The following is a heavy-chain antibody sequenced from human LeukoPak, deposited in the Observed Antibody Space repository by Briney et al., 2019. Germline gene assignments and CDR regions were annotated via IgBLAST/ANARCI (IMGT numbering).Heavy chain of an antibody. CDR2: IKSKTDGGTT. D-gene: IGHD3-22*01. CDR3: TTPFPRYYDSSGYCH. CDR1: GFTFNNAW. J-gene: IGHJ4*02. V-gene: IGHV3-15*01. Sequence: GGSLRLSCAASGFTFNNAWMSWVRQAPGKGREWVGRIKSKTDGGTTDYAAPVKGRFTISRDDSKNTLSLQMNSLKTEDTAVYYCTTPFPRYYDSSGYCHWAQGTLVTVSS.